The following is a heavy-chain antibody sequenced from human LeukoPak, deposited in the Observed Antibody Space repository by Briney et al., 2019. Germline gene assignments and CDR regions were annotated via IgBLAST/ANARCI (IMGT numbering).Heavy chain of an antibody. Sequence: SETLSLTCTVSGGSISSGGYYWSWIRQHPGKGLEWIGYIYYSGSTYYNPSLKSRVTISVDTSKNQFSLRLSSVTAADTAVYYCARAYPNIVAMENWGQGTLVTVSS. CDR2: IYYSGST. J-gene: IGHJ4*02. V-gene: IGHV4-31*03. CDR3: ARAYPNIVAMEN. D-gene: IGHD5-12*01. CDR1: GGSISSGGYY.